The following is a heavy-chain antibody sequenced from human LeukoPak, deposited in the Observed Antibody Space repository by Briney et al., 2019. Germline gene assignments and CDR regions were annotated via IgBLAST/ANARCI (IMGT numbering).Heavy chain of an antibody. CDR1: GGTFSSYA. J-gene: IGHJ4*02. D-gene: IGHD2-21*01. CDR3: ARDVDAYCGGDCSPADY. V-gene: IGHV1-69*04. Sequence: SVKVSCKASGGTFSSYAISWVRQAPGQGLEWMGRIIPILGVANYAQKFQDRVTITADKSTSTAYMELSSLRSDDTAVYYCARDVDAYCGGDCSPADYWGQGTLVTVSS. CDR2: IIPILGVA.